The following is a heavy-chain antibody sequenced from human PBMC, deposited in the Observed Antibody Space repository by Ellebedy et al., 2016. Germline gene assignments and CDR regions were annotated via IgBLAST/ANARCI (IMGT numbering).Heavy chain of an antibody. CDR2: ISYDGSNK. CDR3: AKMEGPLYYYYYMDV. J-gene: IGHJ6*03. CDR1: GFTFSSYG. D-gene: IGHD3-3*01. Sequence: GESLKISXAASGFTFSSYGMHWVRQAPGKGLEWVAVISYDGSNKYYADSVKGRFTISRDNSKNTLYLQMNSLRAEDTAVYYCAKMEGPLYYYYYMDVWGKGTTVTVSS. V-gene: IGHV3-30*18.